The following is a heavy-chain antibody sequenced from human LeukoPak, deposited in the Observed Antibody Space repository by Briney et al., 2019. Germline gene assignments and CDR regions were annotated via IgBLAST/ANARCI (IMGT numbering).Heavy chain of an antibody. CDR1: GGSISSHY. CDR3: ARELLTSYSSSWYLDY. CDR2: IYYSGST. V-gene: IGHV4-59*11. J-gene: IGHJ4*02. D-gene: IGHD6-13*01. Sequence: PSETLSLTCTVSGGSISSHYWSWIRQPPGKGLEWIGYIYYSGSTNYNPSLKSRVTISVDTSKNQFSLKLSPVTAADTAVYYCARELLTSYSSSWYLDYWGQGTLVTVSS.